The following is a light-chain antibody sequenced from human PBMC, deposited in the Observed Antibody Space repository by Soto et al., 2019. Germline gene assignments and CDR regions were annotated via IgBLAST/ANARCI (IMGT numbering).Light chain of an antibody. CDR1: QGVTKY. J-gene: IGKJ4*01. CDR3: HQRSNWPLT. V-gene: IGKV3D-11*01. CDR2: DVS. Sequence: EVVLTQSPATLSLSPGERATLSCRASQGVTKYLAWYQQKPGQALRLLIYDVSKRATGIPARFSGSGSETDFTLTISSLEPGDFAVYYCHQRSNWPLTFGGGTKLEIK.